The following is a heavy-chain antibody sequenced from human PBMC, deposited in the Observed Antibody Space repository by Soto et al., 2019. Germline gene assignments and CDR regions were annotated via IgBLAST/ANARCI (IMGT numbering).Heavy chain of an antibody. CDR2: IDRDGSTT. J-gene: IGHJ4*02. D-gene: IGHD6-13*01. V-gene: IGHV3-74*01. CDR1: GFTLSSYW. Sequence: EVQLVESGGGLVQPGGSLRLSCAASGFTLSSYWMHWVRQAPGEGLVWVAHIDRDGSTTKYADSVKGRFTISRDNAKKTLFLQMSSLRVDDTAVYYRARVAEPGTYLDYWGQGSLVTVSS. CDR3: ARVAEPGTYLDY.